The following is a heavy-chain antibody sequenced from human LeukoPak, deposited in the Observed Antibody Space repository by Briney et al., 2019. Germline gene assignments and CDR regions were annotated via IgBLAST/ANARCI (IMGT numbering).Heavy chain of an antibody. V-gene: IGHV3-33*06. J-gene: IGHJ4*02. CDR3: AKDLWRRPIAAGYYFDY. D-gene: IGHD6-13*01. Sequence: GGSLRLSCVASGFTFREYGMYWVRQAPRKRLQWGADIWNDGSHKYYEDCVKGRFTISRDNSKNTLYLQMNSLRAEDTAVYYCAKDLWRRPIAAGYYFDYWGQGTLVTVSS. CDR1: GFTFREYG. CDR2: IWNDGSHK.